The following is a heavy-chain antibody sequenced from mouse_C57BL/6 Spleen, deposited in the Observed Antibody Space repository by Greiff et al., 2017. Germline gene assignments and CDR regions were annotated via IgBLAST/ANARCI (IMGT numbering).Heavy chain of an antibody. CDR2: IDPSDSYT. CDR1: GYTFTSYW. V-gene: IGHV1-69*01. CDR3: ARGIYYGKLYYIDY. D-gene: IGHD2-1*01. Sequence: QVQLQQPGAELVMPGASVKLSCKASGYTFTSYWMHWVKQRPGQGLEWIGEIDPSDSYTNYNQKFKGKSTLTVDKSSSTAYMQLSSLTSAYSAGYYCARGIYYGKLYYIDYWGQGTTLTVSS. J-gene: IGHJ2*01.